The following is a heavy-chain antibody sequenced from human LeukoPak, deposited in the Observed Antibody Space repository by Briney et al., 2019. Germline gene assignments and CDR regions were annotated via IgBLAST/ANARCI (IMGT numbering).Heavy chain of an antibody. CDR1: GYSISSGYY. D-gene: IGHD6-19*01. CDR2: IYHSGST. Sequence: SETLSLTCAVSGYSISSGYYWRWIRQPPGKGLEWIGSIYHSGSTYYNPSLKSRVTISVDTSKNQFSLKLSSVTAADTAVYYCARQFEQWLVPGEFDYWGQGTLVTGSS. V-gene: IGHV4-38-2*01. J-gene: IGHJ4*02. CDR3: ARQFEQWLVPGEFDY.